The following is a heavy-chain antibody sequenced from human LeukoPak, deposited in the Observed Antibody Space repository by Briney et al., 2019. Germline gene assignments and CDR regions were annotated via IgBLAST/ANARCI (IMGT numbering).Heavy chain of an antibody. D-gene: IGHD3-3*01. CDR3: AKGSKEVLFTRDHCMDV. CDR1: GSTFSSYG. CDR2: IRYDGSNK. J-gene: IGHJ6*03. Sequence: GSLRLSCAASGSTFSSYGMHWVRQAPGKGLEWVAFIRYDGSNKYYADSVKGRFTISRDNSKNTLYLQMNSLRAEDTAVYYCAKGSKEVLFTRDHCMDVWGKGTTVTISS. V-gene: IGHV3-30*02.